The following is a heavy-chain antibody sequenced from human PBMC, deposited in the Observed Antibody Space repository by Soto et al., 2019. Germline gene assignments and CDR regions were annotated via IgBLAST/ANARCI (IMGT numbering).Heavy chain of an antibody. J-gene: IGHJ4*01. Sequence: SETLSLTCAVYGGSFSGYYWSWIRQPPGKGLEWIGEIHHSGSTNYNPSLKSRVTISVDTSKNQFSLKLSSVTAADTAVYYCARGHNYDNGGYQYFDYWGHGTLVTVSS. CDR3: ARGHNYDNGGYQYFDY. CDR2: IHHSGST. V-gene: IGHV4-34*01. D-gene: IGHD3-22*01. CDR1: GGSFSGYY.